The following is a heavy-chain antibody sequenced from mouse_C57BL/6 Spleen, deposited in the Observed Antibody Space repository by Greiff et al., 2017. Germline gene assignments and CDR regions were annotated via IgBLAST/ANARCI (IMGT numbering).Heavy chain of an antibody. CDR3: ARERGSSPMDY. CDR2: INPCSVYT. Sequence: QVQLKQSGAELARPGASVKMSCKASGYTFTCYTMHWVNQRPGQGLEWIGYINPCSVYTNYNQKFKVKATLTADKSSSTAYMQLSSLTSEDSAVYYCARERGSSPMDYWGQGTSVTVSS. J-gene: IGHJ4*01. D-gene: IGHD1-1*01. V-gene: IGHV1-4*01. CDR1: GYTFTCYT.